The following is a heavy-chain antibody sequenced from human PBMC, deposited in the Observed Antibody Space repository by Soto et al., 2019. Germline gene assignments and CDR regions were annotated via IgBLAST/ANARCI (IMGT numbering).Heavy chain of an antibody. CDR1: GGSISSGDYY. D-gene: IGHD3-22*01. Sequence: SETLSLTCTVSGGSISSGDYYWSWIRQPPGKGLEWIGYIYYSGSTYYNPSLKSRVTISVDTSKNQFSLKLSPVTAADTAVYYCARGGYYYDSSGYQVGDNNWFDPWGQGTLVTVSS. CDR2: IYYSGST. J-gene: IGHJ5*02. CDR3: ARGGYYYDSSGYQVGDNNWFDP. V-gene: IGHV4-30-4*01.